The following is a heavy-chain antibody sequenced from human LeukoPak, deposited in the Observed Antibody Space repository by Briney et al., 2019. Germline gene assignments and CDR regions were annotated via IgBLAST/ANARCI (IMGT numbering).Heavy chain of an antibody. V-gene: IGHV4-59*01. D-gene: IGHD5-18*01. CDR1: GGSISSYY. Sequence: SETLSLTCTVSGGSISSYYWSWIRQPPGKGLEWIGYIYYSGSTNYNPSLKSRVTISVDTSKNQFSLKLSSVTAADTAVYYCAREQRGYIYGHDYYYYDMDVWGQGTTVTVSS. CDR2: IYYSGST. J-gene: IGHJ6*02. CDR3: AREQRGYIYGHDYYYYDMDV.